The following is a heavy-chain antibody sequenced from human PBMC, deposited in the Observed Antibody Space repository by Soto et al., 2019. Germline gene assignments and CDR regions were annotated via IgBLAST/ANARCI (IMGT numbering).Heavy chain of an antibody. Sequence: QLVQSGAEVKKPGSTVKVSCKASGDTFSRSVISWVRQIPGQGPEWMGVIIVAFGTANYAQRFRGRVTITADEYARTTYMETSSLKSEDTAVYYCARDSIVIRGESYAFDIWGQVTMVTVSS. V-gene: IGHV1-69*01. CDR1: GDTFSRSV. D-gene: IGHD3-10*01. J-gene: IGHJ3*02. CDR3: ARDSIVIRGESYAFDI. CDR2: IIVAFGTA.